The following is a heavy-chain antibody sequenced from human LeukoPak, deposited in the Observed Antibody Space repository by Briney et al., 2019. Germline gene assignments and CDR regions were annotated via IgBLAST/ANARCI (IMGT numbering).Heavy chain of an antibody. CDR1: GFTVSSHY. V-gene: IGHV3-53*01. CDR2: IYSGGST. Sequence: PGRSLRLSCAVSGFTVSSHYMSWVRQAPGKGLEWVSVIYSGGSTYYADSVKGRFTISRDNSKNTLYLQMNSLRAGDTAVYYCAGHDWFDPWGQGTLVTVSS. CDR3: AGHDWFDP. J-gene: IGHJ5*02.